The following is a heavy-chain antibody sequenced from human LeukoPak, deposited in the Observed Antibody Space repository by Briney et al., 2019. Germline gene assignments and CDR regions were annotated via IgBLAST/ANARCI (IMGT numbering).Heavy chain of an antibody. CDR2: ISGSGDTT. J-gene: IGHJ4*02. V-gene: IGHV3-23*01. D-gene: IGHD6-19*01. CDR1: GFTFSSYA. CDR3: AKEASSARLDY. Sequence: GGSLRLSCAASGFTFSSYAMSWVRQAPGKGLEWVSGISGSGDTTYFADSVKGRFTISRDNSKNTVYLQMNSLRAEDTAVYYCAKEASSARLDYWGLGTLVTVSS.